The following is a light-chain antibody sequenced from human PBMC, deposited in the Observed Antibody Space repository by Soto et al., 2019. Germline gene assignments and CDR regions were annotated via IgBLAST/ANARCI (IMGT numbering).Light chain of an antibody. CDR2: EVS. CDR3: CSYAGSSTSWV. J-gene: IGLJ3*02. CDR1: SSDVGGYNY. Sequence: QSALTQPASVSGSPGQSITISCTGSSSDVGGYNYVSWYQQHPGKAPKLMIYEVSNRPSGISNRFSGSKSGNTASLTLSGLQAEDEADYYCCSYAGSSTSWVFGGGTKLTVL. V-gene: IGLV2-14*01.